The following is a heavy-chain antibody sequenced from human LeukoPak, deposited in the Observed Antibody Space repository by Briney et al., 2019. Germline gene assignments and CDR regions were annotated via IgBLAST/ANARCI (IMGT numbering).Heavy chain of an antibody. CDR2: IKTKTEGGTT. Sequence: GGSLRLSCAASGFTFSNAWMNWVRQAPGKGLEWVGRIKTKTEGGTTDYAAPVKGRFTISRDDSKNTVYLQMNSLKTEDTAVYYCAREGGYCSSTSCYPDAFDIWGQGTMVTVSS. CDR3: AREGGYCSSTSCYPDAFDI. J-gene: IGHJ3*02. CDR1: GFTFSNAW. V-gene: IGHV3-15*01. D-gene: IGHD2-2*01.